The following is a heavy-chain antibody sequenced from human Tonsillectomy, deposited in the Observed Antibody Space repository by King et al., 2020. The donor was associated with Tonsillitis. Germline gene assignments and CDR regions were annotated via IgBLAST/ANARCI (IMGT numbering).Heavy chain of an antibody. D-gene: IGHD2-2*01. J-gene: IGHJ1*01. CDR2: ISINGATT. CDR3: VKDCSGATCYVDYFQH. V-gene: IGHV3-64D*06. CDR1: GFTFNSYA. Sequence: VQLVESGGGLVQPGGSLRLSCSASGFTFNSYAMHWVRQAPGKGLEWLSAISINGATTYYADSVKGRFTISRDNSKNTLYLQMSSLRAEDTAVYYCVKDCSGATCYVDYFQHWGPGTLVTVSS.